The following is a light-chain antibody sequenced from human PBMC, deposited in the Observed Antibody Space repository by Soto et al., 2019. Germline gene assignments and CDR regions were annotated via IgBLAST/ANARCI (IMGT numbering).Light chain of an antibody. Sequence: QSALTQPRSVSGSPGQSVTISCTGTSSDVGNYNYVSWYQQHPGKAPKVMIYDVSKRPSGVPDRFSGSRSGNTASLSISGLQADDEADYYCCSYAGSYTLVFGGGTQLPVL. CDR2: DVS. CDR1: SSDVGNYNY. J-gene: IGLJ3*02. V-gene: IGLV2-11*01. CDR3: CSYAGSYTLV.